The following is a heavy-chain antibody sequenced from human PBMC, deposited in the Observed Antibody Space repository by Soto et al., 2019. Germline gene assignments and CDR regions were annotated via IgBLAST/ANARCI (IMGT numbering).Heavy chain of an antibody. CDR3: ANSKGELLLFDY. V-gene: IGHV4-31*03. D-gene: IGHD1-26*01. CDR2: IYYSGST. Sequence: LSLTCTVSGGSISSGGYYWSWIRQHPGKGLEWIGYIYYSGSTYYNPSLKSRVTISVDTSKNQFSLKLSSVTAADTAVYYCANSKGELLLFDYWGQGTLVTVSS. J-gene: IGHJ4*02. CDR1: GGSISSGGYY.